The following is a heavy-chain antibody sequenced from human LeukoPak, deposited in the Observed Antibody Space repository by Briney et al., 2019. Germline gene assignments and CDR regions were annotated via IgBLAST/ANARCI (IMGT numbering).Heavy chain of an antibody. D-gene: IGHD6-13*01. CDR3: AKGGVRYSSSWFDY. CDR2: ISWNSGSI. Sequence: GGSLRLPCAASGFTFDDYAMHWVRQAPGKGLEWVSGISWNSGSIGYADSVKGRFTISRDNAKNSLYLQMNSLRAEDTALYYCAKGGVRYSSSWFDYWGQGTLVTVSS. J-gene: IGHJ4*02. CDR1: GFTFDDYA. V-gene: IGHV3-9*01.